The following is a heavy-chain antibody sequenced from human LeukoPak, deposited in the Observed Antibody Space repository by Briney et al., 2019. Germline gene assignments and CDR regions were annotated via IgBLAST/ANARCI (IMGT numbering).Heavy chain of an antibody. CDR1: GFSFSSQS. CDR3: AKGPTYSSSSLFDY. D-gene: IGHD6-6*01. J-gene: IGHJ4*02. CDR2: ISSRSTYI. V-gene: IGHV3-21*04. Sequence: GGSLRLSCAASGFSFSSQSMNWVRQAPGKGLEWVSAISSRSTYIYYVDSVKGRFTISRDNAKNSLYLQMNSLRPEGMALYYCAKGPTYSSSSLFDYWGQGILVAVSS.